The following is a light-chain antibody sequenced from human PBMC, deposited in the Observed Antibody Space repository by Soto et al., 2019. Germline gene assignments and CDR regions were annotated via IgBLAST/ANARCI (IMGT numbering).Light chain of an antibody. CDR3: QRDYNNIRT. J-gene: IGKJ1*01. CDR1: QSIGSW. Sequence: DIQMTHSPSILSASVGDRVTITCRASQSIGSWVAWYQQKPGRAPNLLIHKASHLESGVPSRFSGSGSGTDFTLTISSLQPEDFATYYCQRDYNNIRTFGQGTKVDI. CDR2: KAS. V-gene: IGKV1-5*03.